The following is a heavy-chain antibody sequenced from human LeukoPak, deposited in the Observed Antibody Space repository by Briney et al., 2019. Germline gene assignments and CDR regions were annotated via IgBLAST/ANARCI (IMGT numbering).Heavy chain of an antibody. V-gene: IGHV4-59*01. D-gene: IGHD2-21*01. CDR3: ARGVVIAPQTFDY. J-gene: IGHJ4*02. CDR1: GGSISSYY. CDR2: IYYSGST. Sequence: SETLSLTCTVSGGSISSYYWSWIRQPPGKGLEWIGYIYYSGSTNYNPSLKSRVTISVDTSKNQFSLQVSSVTAADTAVYYCARGVVIAPQTFDYWGQGTLVTVSS.